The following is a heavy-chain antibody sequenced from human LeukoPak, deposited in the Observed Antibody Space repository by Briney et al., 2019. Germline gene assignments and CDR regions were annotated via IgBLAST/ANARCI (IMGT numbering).Heavy chain of an antibody. V-gene: IGHV4-59*01. J-gene: IGHJ4*02. Sequence: PSETLSLTCTVSGGSISSYYWSWIRQPPGKGLEWIGYIYYSGSTNYNPSLKSRVTISVVTSKNQFSLKLSSVTAADTAVYYCARGTSVVRWYFDYWGQGTLVTVSS. D-gene: IGHD1-1*01. CDR2: IYYSGST. CDR3: ARGTSVVRWYFDY. CDR1: GGSISSYY.